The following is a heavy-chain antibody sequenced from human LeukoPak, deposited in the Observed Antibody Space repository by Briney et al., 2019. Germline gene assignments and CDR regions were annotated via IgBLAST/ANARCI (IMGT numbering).Heavy chain of an antibody. D-gene: IGHD4-23*01. CDR1: GYTFTSYG. CDR3: ARDYYGGPT. J-gene: IGHJ5*02. CDR2: ISAYNGST. V-gene: IGHV1-18*04. Sequence: ASVKVSCKASGYTFTSYGISWVRQAPGQGLEWMGWISAYNGSTNYAQKLQGRVTMTRDTSTSTVYMELSSLRSEDTAVYYCARDYYGGPTWGQGTLVTVSS.